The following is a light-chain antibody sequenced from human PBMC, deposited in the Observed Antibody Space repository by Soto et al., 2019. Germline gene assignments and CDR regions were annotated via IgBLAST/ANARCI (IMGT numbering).Light chain of an antibody. V-gene: IGLV2-23*01. CDR2: EDS. CDR3: CSFAGRNTFV. J-gene: IGLJ1*01. CDR1: ISDIETYNL. Sequence: QSALTQPASVSGSPGQSITISCTGTISDIETYNLVSWYQQYPGKAPKLLIYEDSKRPSGVSDRFSGSKSVNTASLTIYGLQSEDEADYHCCSFAGRNTFVLGAGTKVTVL.